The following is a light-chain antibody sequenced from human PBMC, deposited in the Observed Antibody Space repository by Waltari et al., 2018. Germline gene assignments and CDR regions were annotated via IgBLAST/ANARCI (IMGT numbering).Light chain of an antibody. J-gene: IGLJ3*02. CDR1: SSHGGGYTD. Sequence: QSALTQPASVSGYSGQPITSPCTRTSSHGGGYTDAPWYQQHPGKAPKLMIYEVSNRPSGVSNRFSGSKSGNTASLTISGLQAEDEADYYCSSYTSSSTRVFGGGTKLTVL. CDR2: EVS. V-gene: IGLV2-14*01. CDR3: SSYTSSSTRV.